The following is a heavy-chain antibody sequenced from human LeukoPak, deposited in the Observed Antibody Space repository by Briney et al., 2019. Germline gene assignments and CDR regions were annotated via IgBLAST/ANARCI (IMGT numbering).Heavy chain of an antibody. J-gene: IGHJ4*02. Sequence: ASVKVSCKASGYTFTSYYMHWVRQAPGQGLEWMGIINPSGGSTSYAQKFQGRVTMTRDTSTRTVYMELSSLRSEDTAVYYCARDLSIMVGYYDSSGYYYFDYWGQGTLVTVSS. CDR1: GYTFTSYY. V-gene: IGHV1-46*01. D-gene: IGHD3-22*01. CDR3: ARDLSIMVGYYDSSGYYYFDY. CDR2: INPSGGST.